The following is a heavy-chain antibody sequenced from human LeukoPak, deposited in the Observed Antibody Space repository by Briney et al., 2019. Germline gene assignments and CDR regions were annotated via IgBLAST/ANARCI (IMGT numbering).Heavy chain of an antibody. CDR1: GGSISSSSYY. V-gene: IGHV4-39*01. CDR3: ARQNTEDIVVVPAAEVDY. J-gene: IGHJ4*02. Sequence: SETLSLTCTVSGGSISSSSYYWGWIRQPPGKGLEWIGSIYYSGSTYYNPSLKSRVTISVDTSKNQFSLKLSSVTAADTAVYYCARQNTEDIVVVPAAEVDYWGQGTLVTVSS. CDR2: IYYSGST. D-gene: IGHD2-2*01.